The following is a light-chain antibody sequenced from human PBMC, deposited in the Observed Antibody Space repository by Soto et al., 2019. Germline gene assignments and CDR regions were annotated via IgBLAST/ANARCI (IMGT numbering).Light chain of an antibody. Sequence: EIVLTQSPATLSSFPGERATLSCRASQAVNTRLAWYQHKPGQAPRLLIYLTSNRATGIPARFSGSGSGTDFTLTISSLEPEDSAVYYCLLYFSPDRYTFGPGTKVQIK. V-gene: IGKV3-11*01. CDR1: QAVNTR. CDR2: LTS. CDR3: LLYFSPDRYT. J-gene: IGKJ2*01.